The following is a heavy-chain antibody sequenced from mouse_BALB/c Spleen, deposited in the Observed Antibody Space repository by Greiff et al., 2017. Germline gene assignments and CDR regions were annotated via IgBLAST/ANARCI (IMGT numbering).Heavy chain of an antibody. V-gene: IGHV3-6*02. CDR1: GYSITSGYY. J-gene: IGHJ1*01. CDR3: ARVGGLDF. D-gene: IGHD2-2*01. CDR2: ISYDGSN. Sequence: ESGPGLVKPSQSLSLTCSVTGYSITSGYYWNWIRQFPGNKLEWMGYISYDGSNNYNPSLKNRISITRDTSKNQFFLKLNSVTTEDTATYYCARVGGLDFWGAGTTVTVSS.